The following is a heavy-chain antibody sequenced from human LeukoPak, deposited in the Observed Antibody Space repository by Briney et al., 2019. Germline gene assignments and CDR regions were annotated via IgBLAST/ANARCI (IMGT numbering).Heavy chain of an antibody. CDR1: GYTFTNYY. CDR2: INPNSGGT. J-gene: IGHJ4*01. Sequence: ASVKVSCKTSGYTFTNYYMHWVRQAPGQGLEWMGWINPNSGGTNYAQKFQGRVSVTRDTSISTAYMEVSSLRSDDTAVYYCARGGVGYYAFDYWGXGAQVTVSS. D-gene: IGHD3-22*01. V-gene: IGHV1-2*02. CDR3: ARGGVGYYAFDY.